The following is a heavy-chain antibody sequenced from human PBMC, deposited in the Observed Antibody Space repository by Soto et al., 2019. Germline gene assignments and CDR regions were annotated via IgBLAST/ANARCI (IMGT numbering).Heavy chain of an antibody. CDR2: ISAYNGNT. D-gene: IGHD4-17*01. J-gene: IGHJ2*01. CDR3: AREASYYGAAPWFFDL. CDR1: GYTFTSYG. V-gene: IGHV1-18*01. Sequence: ASVKVSCKASGYTFTSYGISWVRQAPGQGLEWMGWISAYNGNTNYAQKLQGRVTMTTDTSTSTAYMELRSLRSDDTAVYYCAREASYYGAAPWFFDLWGRRTLVTGSS.